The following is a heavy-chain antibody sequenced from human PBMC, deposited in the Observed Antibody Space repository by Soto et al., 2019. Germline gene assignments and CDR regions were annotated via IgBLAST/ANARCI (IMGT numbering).Heavy chain of an antibody. V-gene: IGHV3-23*01. J-gene: IGHJ4*02. CDR2: ISGSGGST. D-gene: IGHD5-18*01. CDR1: GFTFSINA. Sequence: GGSLRLSCAASGFTFSINAMSWVRQAPGKGLEWVSAISGSGGSTYYADSVKGRFTISRDNSKNTLYLQMNSLRAEDTAVYYCAKDFGRYSYGYFDYWGQGTLVTVSS. CDR3: AKDFGRYSYGYFDY.